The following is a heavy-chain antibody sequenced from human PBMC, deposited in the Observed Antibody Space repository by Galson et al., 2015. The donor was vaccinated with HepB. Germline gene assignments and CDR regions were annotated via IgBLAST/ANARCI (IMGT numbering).Heavy chain of an antibody. CDR1: GFTFSSYS. J-gene: IGHJ4*02. V-gene: IGHV3-21*01. CDR3: ARDTAMVRAFDY. D-gene: IGHD5-18*01. CDR2: ISSSSSYI. Sequence: SLRLSCAASGFTFSSYSMNWVRQAPGKGLEWVSSISSSSSYIYYADSVKGRFTISRDNAKNSLYLQMNSLRAEDTAVYYCARDTAMVRAFDYWGQGTLVTVSS.